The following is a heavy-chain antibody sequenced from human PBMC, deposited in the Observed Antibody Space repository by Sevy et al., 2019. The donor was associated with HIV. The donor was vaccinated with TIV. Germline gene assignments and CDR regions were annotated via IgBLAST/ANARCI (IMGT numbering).Heavy chain of an antibody. J-gene: IGHJ3*02. D-gene: IGHD3-10*01. CDR2: ISSSSNYI. Sequence: GGSLRLSCAASGFTFSTYTMNWVRQAPGKGLEWVSSISSSSNYIYYADSVKGRFTISRDNAKNSLYLQINSLRAEDTALYYCARPYGSGSWEAFDIWGQGTMVTVSS. CDR1: GFTFSTYT. V-gene: IGHV3-21*01. CDR3: ARPYGSGSWEAFDI.